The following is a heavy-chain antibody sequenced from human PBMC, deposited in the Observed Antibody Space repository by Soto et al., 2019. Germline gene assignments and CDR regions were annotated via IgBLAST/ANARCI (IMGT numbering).Heavy chain of an antibody. CDR2: INHSGST. Sequence: RQPPGKGLEWIGEINHSGSTNYDPSLKSRVTISVDTSKNQFSLKLSSVTAADTAVYYCYGGSYFGYFDYWGQGTLVTVSS. D-gene: IGHD1-26*01. CDR3: YGGSYFGYFDY. V-gene: IGHV4-34*01. J-gene: IGHJ4*02.